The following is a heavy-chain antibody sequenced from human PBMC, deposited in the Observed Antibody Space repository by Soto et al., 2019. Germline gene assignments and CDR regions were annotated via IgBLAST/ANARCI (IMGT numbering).Heavy chain of an antibody. V-gene: IGHV3-30-3*01. D-gene: IGHD1-1*01. CDR1: GFTFRTFA. Sequence: GGSLRLSCAASGFTFRTFAMHWVRQAPGKGLEWVAVISNDGSIKYFLDSVKGRFTISRDNSNNTLSLQMDSLRAEDTAVYYCARDKKPXNWSPSILKSYYYGMDVWGQGTTVTVSS. CDR3: ARDKKPXNWSPSILKSYYYGMDV. CDR2: ISNDGSIK. J-gene: IGHJ6*02.